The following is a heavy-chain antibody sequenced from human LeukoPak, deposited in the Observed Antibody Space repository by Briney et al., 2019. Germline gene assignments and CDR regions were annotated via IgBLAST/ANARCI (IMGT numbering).Heavy chain of an antibody. D-gene: IGHD2-15*01. J-gene: IGHJ4*02. CDR1: GFTFTFSS. Sequence: GGCLRLSCAASGFTFTFSSMSCGRQGPGRGLEWVGRIKEDGSHIYYVDSVKGRFTISRDNAKKSLCLQMNSLRAEDTAVYYCAREWWYLDHWGRGTLVTVSS. CDR3: AREWWYLDH. CDR2: IKEDGSHI. V-gene: IGHV3-7*05.